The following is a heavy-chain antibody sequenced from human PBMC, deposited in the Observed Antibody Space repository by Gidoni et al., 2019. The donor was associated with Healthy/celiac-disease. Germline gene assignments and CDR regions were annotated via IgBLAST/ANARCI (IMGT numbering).Heavy chain of an antibody. D-gene: IGHD5-18*01. J-gene: IGHJ6*02. V-gene: IGHV4-61*02. CDR2: IYTSGST. CDR3: ARASYGSRYYGMDV. CDR1: GGSISSGSYY. Sequence: QVQLQESGPGLVKPSQTLSLTCTVSGGSISSGSYYWSWIRQPAGKGLEWLGRIYTSGSTNYNPSLKSRVTISVDTSKNQFSLKLRSVTAADTAVYYCARASYGSRYYGMDVWVQGTTVTVSS.